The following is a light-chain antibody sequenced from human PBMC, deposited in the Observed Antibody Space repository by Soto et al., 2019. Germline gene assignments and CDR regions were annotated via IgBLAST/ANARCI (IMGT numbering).Light chain of an antibody. J-gene: IGKJ1*01. CDR2: DAS. CDR3: QQRSNWPPWT. CDR1: QSVNSY. Sequence: EIVLTQSPATLSLSPGERATLSCRASQSVNSYLAWYQQEPGQAPRLLIYDASNRATGIPARFSGSGSGTDFTLTISSLEPEDFAVYYCQQRSNWPPWTFGQGTKVEIK. V-gene: IGKV3-11*01.